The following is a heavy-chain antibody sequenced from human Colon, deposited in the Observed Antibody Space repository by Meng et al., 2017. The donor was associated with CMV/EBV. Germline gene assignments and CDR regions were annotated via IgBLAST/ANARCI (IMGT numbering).Heavy chain of an antibody. Sequence: ASVKVSCKASGYMFANYGITWVRQAPGQGLEWMGWISVYNGNTDYSQKVQGRVTMTTDRSTSTAYMELRSLRSDDTAVYYCARDQGDCSSPSYYFYYYGLDVWGQGTTVTVSS. J-gene: IGHJ6*02. CDR1: GYMFANYG. V-gene: IGHV1-18*01. CDR2: ISVYNGNT. CDR3: ARDQGDCSSPSYYFYYYGLDV. D-gene: IGHD2-2*01.